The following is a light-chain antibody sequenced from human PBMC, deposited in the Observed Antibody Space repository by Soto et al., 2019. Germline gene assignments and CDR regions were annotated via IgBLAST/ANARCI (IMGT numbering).Light chain of an antibody. V-gene: IGLV2-14*03. CDR1: STDVGGHNY. CDR2: DVT. CDR3: SSYTFSNTWV. J-gene: IGLJ3*02. Sequence: QSVLTQPASVSGSPGQSITISCTGTSTDVGGHNYVSWYQHHPGKAPKLVIHDVTIRPSGLSNRFSGSKSANTAYLTVSGLQPEDEADYYCSSYTFSNTWVFGGGTKLTVL.